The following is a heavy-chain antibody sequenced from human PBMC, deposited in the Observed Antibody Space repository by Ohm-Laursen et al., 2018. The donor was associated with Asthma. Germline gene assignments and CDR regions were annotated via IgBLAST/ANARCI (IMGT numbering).Heavy chain of an antibody. D-gene: IGHD6-13*01. CDR1: GFTFNKSW. J-gene: IGHJ5*02. Sequence: GSLRLSCTASGFTFNKSWMSWVRQAPGKGLEWVAHINENGGEKFYVDSVKGRVTISRDNAKNSLYLQMNSLRADDTAVYYCGRVYSSSWDPRGQGTLVTVSS. CDR2: INENGGEK. V-gene: IGHV3-7*05. CDR3: GRVYSSSWDP.